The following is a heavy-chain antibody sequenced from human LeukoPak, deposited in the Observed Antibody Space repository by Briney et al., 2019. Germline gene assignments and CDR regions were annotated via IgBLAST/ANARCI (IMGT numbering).Heavy chain of an antibody. J-gene: IGHJ4*02. CDR3: AREWSGYSYGYYFDY. Sequence: GGSLRLSCAASGFTFSSYWMHWVRQAPGKGLVWVSRINTDGSSTSYADSVKSRFTISRDNAKNTLYLQMNSLRAEDTAVYYCAREWSGYSYGYYFDYWGQGTLVTVSS. CDR2: INTDGSST. D-gene: IGHD5-18*01. CDR1: GFTFSSYW. V-gene: IGHV3-74*01.